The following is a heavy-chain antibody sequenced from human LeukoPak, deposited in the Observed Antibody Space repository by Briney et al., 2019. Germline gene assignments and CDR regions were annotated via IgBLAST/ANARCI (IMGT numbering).Heavy chain of an antibody. CDR1: GFTVSSNY. V-gene: IGHV3-21*01. CDR3: ERDTA. J-gene: IGHJ5*02. Sequence: GGSETLSCAASGFTVSSNYMTWVRQAPGKGLEWVSSISSSSSYIYYADSVKGRFTISRDNAKNSLYLQMNSLRAEDTAVYYCERDTAWGQETLVTVFS. CDR2: ISSSSSYI.